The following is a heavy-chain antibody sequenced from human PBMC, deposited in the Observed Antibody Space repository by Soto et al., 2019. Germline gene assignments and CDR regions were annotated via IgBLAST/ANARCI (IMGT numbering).Heavy chain of an antibody. CDR3: TRIAAWSITICSFPTRFHMRGYYYYYGMDV. J-gene: IGHJ6*02. CDR1: GYTFSNYG. Sequence: QVRLVQSAAEVKKPGASVRVSCKASGYTFSNYGITWVRQAPGQGLEWMGWISAYNGNTHCAQKFQGRVTMTTDTPTPTGCIELRCLRSNNTSVYYFTRIAAWSITICSFPTRFHMRGYYYYYGMDVWGPGTTVTVSS. CDR2: ISAYNGNT. D-gene: IGHD2-2*01. V-gene: IGHV1-18*01.